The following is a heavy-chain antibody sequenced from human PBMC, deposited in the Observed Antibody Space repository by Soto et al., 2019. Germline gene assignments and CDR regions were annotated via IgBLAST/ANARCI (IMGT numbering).Heavy chain of an antibody. CDR1: GFTFDDYA. CDR2: ISWDSGRI. V-gene: IGHV3-9*01. J-gene: IGHJ6*02. D-gene: IGHD3-16*01. CDR3: AKARLWGGDGYNSYYYNAMDV. Sequence: EMQLVESGGGLVQPGRSLRLSCAASGFTFDDYAMYWVRQGPGKGLEWVSGISWDSGRIGYADSVKGRFTITRDNAKNSLYLQMNSLRPEDTALYYWAKARLWGGDGYNSYYYNAMDVWGQGTTVTVSS.